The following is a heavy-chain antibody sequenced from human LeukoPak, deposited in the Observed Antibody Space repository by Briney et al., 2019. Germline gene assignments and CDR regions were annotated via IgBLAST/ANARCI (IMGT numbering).Heavy chain of an antibody. CDR3: ASSDSGSDSGAWMY. V-gene: IGHV3-74*01. D-gene: IGHD6-19*01. J-gene: IGHJ4*02. CDR2: ISSYGSTT. CDR1: GFTFSTYW. Sequence: GGSLRLSCAASGFTFSTYWMHWVRQAPGKGLVWVSRISSYGSTTTYADSVKGRFTISRDNAEDTLYLQMNSLRPDDTAIYYCASSDSGSDSGAWMYWGQGSLVTVSS.